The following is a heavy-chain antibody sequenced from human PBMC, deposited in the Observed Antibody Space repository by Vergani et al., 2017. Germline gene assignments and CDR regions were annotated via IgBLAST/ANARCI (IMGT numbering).Heavy chain of an antibody. Sequence: QVQLQESGPGLVKPSQTLSLTCTVSGGSISSGSYYWSWIRQPAGKGLEWIGRIYTSGSTNYNPSLKSRVTISVDTSKNQFSLKLSSVTAADTAVYYCARGCPLSAVAGICMDVWGKGTTVTVSS. CDR3: ARGCPLSAVAGICMDV. CDR1: GGSISSGSYY. J-gene: IGHJ6*03. V-gene: IGHV4-61*02. CDR2: IYTSGST. D-gene: IGHD6-19*01.